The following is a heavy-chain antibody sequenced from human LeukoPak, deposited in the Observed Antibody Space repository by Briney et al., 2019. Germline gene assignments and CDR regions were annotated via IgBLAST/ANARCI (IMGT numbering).Heavy chain of an antibody. V-gene: IGHV1-8*01. D-gene: IGHD3-22*01. J-gene: IGHJ3*02. CDR2: MNPNSGNT. CDR3: ARETRNYYDSSGLSGAAFDI. Sequence: GASVKVSCKASGYTFTSYDINWVRQATGQGLEWMGWMNPNSGNTGYAQKFQGRVTMTRNTSISTAYMELSSLRSEDTAVYYCARETRNYYDSSGLSGAAFDIWGQGTMVTVSS. CDR1: GYTFTSYD.